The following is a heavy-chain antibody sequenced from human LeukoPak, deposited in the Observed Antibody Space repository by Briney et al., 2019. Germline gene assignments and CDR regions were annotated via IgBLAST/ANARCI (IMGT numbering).Heavy chain of an antibody. J-gene: IGHJ6*02. D-gene: IGHD3-10*01. CDR2: ISGSGGST. CDR3: AKNIGSGSYYKLYGMDV. V-gene: IGHV3-23*01. Sequence: GGSLRPSCAASGFTFSSYAMSWVRQAPGKGLEWVSAISGSGGSTYYADSVKGRFTISRDNSKNTLYLQMNSLRADDTAVYYCAKNIGSGSYYKLYGMDVWGQGTTVTVSS. CDR1: GFTFSSYA.